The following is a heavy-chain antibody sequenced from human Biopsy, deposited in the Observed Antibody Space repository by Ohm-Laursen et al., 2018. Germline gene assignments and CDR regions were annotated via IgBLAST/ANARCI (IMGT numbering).Heavy chain of an antibody. CDR3: ARHPTGFWFDP. CDR1: GGSVSSNVHY. J-gene: IGHJ5*02. CDR2: VFHSGIT. V-gene: IGHV4-39*01. Sequence: GTLSLTCTVSGGSVSSNVHYWAWIRQPPGKGLECIGTVFHSGITFYNPSLKTRVTISIDTSKNQFSLNLSSVTAADTAVYYCARHPTGFWFDPWGQGTLVTVSS.